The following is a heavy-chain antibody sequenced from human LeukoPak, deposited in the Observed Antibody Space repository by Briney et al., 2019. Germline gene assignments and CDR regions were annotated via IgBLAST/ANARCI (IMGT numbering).Heavy chain of an antibody. J-gene: IGHJ4*02. CDR3: AREGTIFGVVSYFDY. V-gene: IGHV3-30-3*01. D-gene: IGHD3-3*01. CDR1: GFTFSSYA. Sequence: GGSLRLSCAASGFTFSSYAMHWVRQAPGKGLGWVAVISYDGSNKYYADSVKGRFTISRDNSKNTLYLQMNSLRAEDTAVYYCAREGTIFGVVSYFDYWGQGTLVTVSS. CDR2: ISYDGSNK.